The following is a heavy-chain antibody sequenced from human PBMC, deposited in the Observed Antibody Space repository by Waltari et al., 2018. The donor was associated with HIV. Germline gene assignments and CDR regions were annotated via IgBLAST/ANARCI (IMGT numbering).Heavy chain of an antibody. V-gene: IGHV4-4*02. D-gene: IGHD5-12*01. J-gene: IGHJ5*02. Sequence: QVQLQESGPGLLKPSETLSLTCAVSAGSISSYNWWTWVRQAPGKGREGIGEMFHSGSTNYNPSLKSRVTISVDKSKNQFSLKLSSVTAADTAVYYCARVLSSGYGSSWFEPWGQGTLVTVSA. CDR1: AGSISSYNW. CDR3: ARVLSSGYGSSWFEP. CDR2: MFHSGST.